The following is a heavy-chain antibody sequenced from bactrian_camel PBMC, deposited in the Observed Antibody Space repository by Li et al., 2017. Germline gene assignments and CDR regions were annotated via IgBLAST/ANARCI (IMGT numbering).Heavy chain of an antibody. CDR1: GNTNGPYS. V-gene: IGHV3S55*01. D-gene: IGHD3*01. Sequence: HVQLVESGGGSVQVGGSLTLPCAASGNTNGPYSMGWFRQAPGKEREGVASIDSDGKTSYKDSVKDRFTIARDNAKNILSLQMISLKAEDTAMYYCGSDEEGLECDNPRHFMLQAGDYWGQGTQVTVS. J-gene: IGHJ4*01. CDR3: GSDEEGLECDNPRHFMLQAGDY. CDR2: IDSDGKT.